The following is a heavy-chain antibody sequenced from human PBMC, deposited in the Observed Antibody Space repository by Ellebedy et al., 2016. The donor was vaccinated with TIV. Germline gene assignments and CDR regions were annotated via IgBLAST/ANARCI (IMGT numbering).Heavy chain of an antibody. Sequence: ASVKVSCKASGYTFTSYYMHWVRQAPGLGLEWMGIINPSGGSTSYAQKFQGRVTMTRDTSTSTVYMELSSLRSEDTAVYYCARDRSSSWYPLFGVTPDYWGQGTLVTVSS. V-gene: IGHV1-46*01. CDR1: GYTFTSYY. CDR2: INPSGGST. D-gene: IGHD6-13*01. CDR3: ARDRSSSWYPLFGVTPDY. J-gene: IGHJ4*02.